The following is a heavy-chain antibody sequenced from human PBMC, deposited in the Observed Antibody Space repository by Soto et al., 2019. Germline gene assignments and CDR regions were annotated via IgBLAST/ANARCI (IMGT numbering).Heavy chain of an antibody. Sequence: QVQLVQSGAEVKKPGSSVKVSCKASGGTFSSYAISWVRQAPGQGLEWMGGIIPIFGTANYAQKVQGRVTITADEATSTAYMELSSLRSEDTDVYYCARGESYDYVWGSYRYVGDAFDIWGQGTMVTVSS. CDR1: GGTFSSYA. J-gene: IGHJ3*02. V-gene: IGHV1-69*01. CDR2: IIPIFGTA. D-gene: IGHD3-16*02. CDR3: ARGESYDYVWGSYRYVGDAFDI.